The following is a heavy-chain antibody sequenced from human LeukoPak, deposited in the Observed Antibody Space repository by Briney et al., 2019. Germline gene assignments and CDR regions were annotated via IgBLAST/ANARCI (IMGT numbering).Heavy chain of an antibody. V-gene: IGHV4-61*02. Sequence: PSETLSLTCSVSGGSISSGNYYWSWLRQPAGKGLEWIGRTYASGSATYNPSLKSRVTISVDKSKNQFSLKLNSVTAADTAVYYCARGVGSSESNWFDPWGQGTLATASS. CDR1: GGSISSGNYY. CDR2: TYASGSA. J-gene: IGHJ5*02. D-gene: IGHD1-26*01. CDR3: ARGVGSSESNWFDP.